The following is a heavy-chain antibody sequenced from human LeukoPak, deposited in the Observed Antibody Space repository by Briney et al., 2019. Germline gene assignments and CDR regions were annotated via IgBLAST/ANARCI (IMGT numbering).Heavy chain of an antibody. D-gene: IGHD6-13*01. CDR1: GYTFTGYY. Sequence: ASVKVSCKASGYTFTGYYKHWVRQAPGQGLEWMGWINPNSGGTNYAQKFQGWVTMTRDTSISTAYMELSRLRSDDTAVYYCARAGIAAISFDYWGQGTLVTVSS. CDR2: INPNSGGT. CDR3: ARAGIAAISFDY. V-gene: IGHV1-2*04. J-gene: IGHJ4*02.